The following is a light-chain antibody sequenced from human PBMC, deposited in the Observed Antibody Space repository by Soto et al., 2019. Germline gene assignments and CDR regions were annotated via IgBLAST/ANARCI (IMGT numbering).Light chain of an antibody. CDR2: EVN. CDR1: SSDVGGYNY. Sequence: QSVLTQPPSASGSPGQSVAISCTGTSSDVGGYNYVSWYQQHPGKAPKLMIYEVNKRPSGVPDRFSGSKSGNTASLTVSGLQAEDAADYYCRSYAGSSNVFGSGTKLTVL. CDR3: RSYAGSSNV. V-gene: IGLV2-8*01. J-gene: IGLJ1*01.